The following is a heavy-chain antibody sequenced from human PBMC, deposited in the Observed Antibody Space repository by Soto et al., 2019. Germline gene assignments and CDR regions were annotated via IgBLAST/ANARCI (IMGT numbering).Heavy chain of an antibody. CDR1: GYTFTSYA. Sequence: GASVKVSCKASGYTFTSYAMHWVRQAPGQRLEWMGWINAGNGNTKYSQRFQGRVTITRDTSASTAYMELSSLRSEDTAVYYCARVRILDVFWSGYQYYFDYWGQGTLVTVSS. V-gene: IGHV1-3*01. CDR3: ARVRILDVFWSGYQYYFDY. D-gene: IGHD3-3*01. CDR2: INAGNGNT. J-gene: IGHJ4*02.